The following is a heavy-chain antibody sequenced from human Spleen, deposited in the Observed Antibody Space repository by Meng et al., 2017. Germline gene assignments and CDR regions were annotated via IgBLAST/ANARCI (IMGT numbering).Heavy chain of an antibody. Sequence: QGHWRRPGPGLVRPSESLSLTCTVSGGSVSSVCYYWTWIRQPPGKGLEWIGEINHSGSTNYNPSLESRATISVDTSQNNLSLKLSSVTAADSAVYYCARGPTTMAHDFDYWGQGTLVTVSS. J-gene: IGHJ4*02. CDR1: GGSVSSVCYY. V-gene: IGHV4-61*03. D-gene: IGHD4-11*01. CDR2: INHSGST. CDR3: ARGPTTMAHDFDY.